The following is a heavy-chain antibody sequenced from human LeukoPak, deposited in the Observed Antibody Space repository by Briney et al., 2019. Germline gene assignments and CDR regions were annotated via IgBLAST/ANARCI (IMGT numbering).Heavy chain of an antibody. CDR1: GFTFSSYA. D-gene: IGHD3-3*01. V-gene: IGHV3-30*04. CDR3: AKTYYDFWSGYSY. CDR2: ISYDGSNK. J-gene: IGHJ4*02. Sequence: GGSLRLSCAASGFTFSSYAMHWVRQAPGKGLEWVAVISYDGSNKYYADSVKGRFTISRDNSKNTLYLQMNSLRAEDTAVYYCAKTYYDFWSGYSYWGQGTLVTVSS.